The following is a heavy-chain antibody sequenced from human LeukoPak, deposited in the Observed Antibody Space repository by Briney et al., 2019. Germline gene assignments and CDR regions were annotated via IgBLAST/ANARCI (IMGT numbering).Heavy chain of an antibody. J-gene: IGHJ4*02. CDR2: IIPIFGTA. CDR3: ARSGECTNGVCWAHYFDY. Sequence: SVKVSCKASGGTFSSYAISWVRQAPGQGLEWMGRIIPIFGTANYAQKFQGRVTITTDESTSTAYMELSSLRSEDTAVYYCARSGECTNGVCWAHYFDYWGQGTLSPSPQ. CDR1: GGTFSSYA. V-gene: IGHV1-69*05. D-gene: IGHD2-8*01.